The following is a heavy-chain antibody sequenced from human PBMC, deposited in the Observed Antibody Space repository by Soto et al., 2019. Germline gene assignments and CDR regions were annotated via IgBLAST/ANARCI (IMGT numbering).Heavy chain of an antibody. J-gene: IGHJ6*02. V-gene: IGHV3-30*18. CDR1: GFSFTSNV. D-gene: IGHD6-19*01. CDR3: AKDPDEQWLVYYYYGMDV. Sequence: PGGSLRLSCVASGFSFTSNVLHWVRQAPGKGLARVAVISYDGSNKYYADSVKGRFTISRDNSKNTLYLQMNSLRAGDTAVYYCAKDPDEQWLVYYYYGMDVWGQGTTVTVSS. CDR2: ISYDGSNK.